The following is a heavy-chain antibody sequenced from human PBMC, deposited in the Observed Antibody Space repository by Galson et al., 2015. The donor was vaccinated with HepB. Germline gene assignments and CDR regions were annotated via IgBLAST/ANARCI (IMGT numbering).Heavy chain of an antibody. CDR3: AEDPNYDDYDSTGEGAFDY. J-gene: IGHJ4*02. V-gene: IGHV3-23*01. Sequence: SLRLSCAASGFTFNSYAMSWVRQAPGKGLEWVSAISGSGGSTYYADSVKGRFTISRDNSKNTLYLQMNSLRAEDTAVYYCAEDPNYDDYDSTGEGAFDYWGQGTLVTVSS. CDR1: GFTFNSYA. CDR2: ISGSGGST. D-gene: IGHD3-22*01.